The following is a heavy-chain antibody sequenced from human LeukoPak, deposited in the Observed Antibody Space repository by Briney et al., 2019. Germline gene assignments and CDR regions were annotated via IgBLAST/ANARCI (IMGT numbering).Heavy chain of an antibody. CDR2: IWYDGSQK. D-gene: IGHD2-2*01. CDR3: AKERGPAAMTYYYYYMDV. V-gene: IGHV3-33*06. Sequence: GRSLRLSCAASGFTFSSYGMHWVRQAPGKGLEWVAVIWYDGSQKYYADSVKGRFTISRDNSKNTLYLQMNSLRAEDTAVYYCAKERGPAAMTYYYYYMDVWGKGTTVTVSS. J-gene: IGHJ6*03. CDR1: GFTFSSYG.